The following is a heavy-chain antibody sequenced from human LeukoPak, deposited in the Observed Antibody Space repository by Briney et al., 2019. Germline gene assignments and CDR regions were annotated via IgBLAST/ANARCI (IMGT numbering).Heavy chain of an antibody. D-gene: IGHD6-13*01. CDR1: GFTFSSYG. J-gene: IGHJ3*02. CDR2: ISYDGSNK. Sequence: GGSLRLSCAASGFTFSSYGMHWVRQAPGKGLEWVADISYDGSNKYYADSVKGRFTISRDNSKNTLYLQMNSLRAEDTAVYYCAKLSIAAAGTTSAFDIWGQGTMVTVSS. CDR3: AKLSIAAAGTTSAFDI. V-gene: IGHV3-30*18.